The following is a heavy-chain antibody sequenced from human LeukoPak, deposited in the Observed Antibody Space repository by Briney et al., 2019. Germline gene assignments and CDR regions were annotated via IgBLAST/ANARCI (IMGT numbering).Heavy chain of an antibody. CDR3: AKEGYSNGPDP. V-gene: IGHV1-2*02. D-gene: IGHD5-12*01. CDR2: INPTNGIA. Sequence: ASLKVSCKASGYTLTDHYIHWLRQTPGRGIEWMGWINPTNGIAVYGQAFQGRVTMTRDTSISTVYMELTNLRSDYTGVYYCAKEGYSNGPDPWGPGSLVTVSS. J-gene: IGHJ5*02. CDR1: GYTLTDHY.